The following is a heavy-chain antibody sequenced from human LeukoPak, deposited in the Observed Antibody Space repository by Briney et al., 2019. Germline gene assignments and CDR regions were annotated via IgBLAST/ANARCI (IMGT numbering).Heavy chain of an antibody. CDR1: GFSFSDHW. V-gene: IGHV3-74*01. Sequence: GGSLRLSCAASGFSFSDHWMHWVRQAPGKGLEWVSRVSSDGSRTYYSDSVEGRFTISRDDAKKALYLQLNSLRAEDTAVYYCARELYGDYGADYWGQGTLVTVSS. J-gene: IGHJ4*02. D-gene: IGHD4-17*01. CDR3: ARELYGDYGADY. CDR2: VSSDGSRT.